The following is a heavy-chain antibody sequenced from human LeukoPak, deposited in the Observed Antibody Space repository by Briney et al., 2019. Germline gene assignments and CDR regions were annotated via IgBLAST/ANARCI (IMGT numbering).Heavy chain of an antibody. V-gene: IGHV4-38-2*02. CDR1: GYSISSGYY. CDR3: ARHRGYYGSGSYFNMRDALDI. D-gene: IGHD3-10*01. Sequence: SETLSLTCTVSGYSISSGYYWGWIRQPPGKGLEWIGSIYHSGSTYYNPSLKSRVTISVDTSKNQFSLKLSSVTVADTAVYYCARHRGYYGSGSYFNMRDALDIWGQGTMVTVSS. J-gene: IGHJ3*02. CDR2: IYHSGST.